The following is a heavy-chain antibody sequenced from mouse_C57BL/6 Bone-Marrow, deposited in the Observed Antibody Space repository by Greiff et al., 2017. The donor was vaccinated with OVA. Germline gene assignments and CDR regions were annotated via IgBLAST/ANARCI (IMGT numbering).Heavy chain of an antibody. J-gene: IGHJ3*01. V-gene: IGHV1-55*01. CDR1: GYTFTSYW. D-gene: IGHD2-3*01. Sequence: QVQLQQPGAELVKPGASVKMSCKASGYTFTSYWITWVKQRPGQGLEWIGVIYPGSGSTNYNEKFKSKATLTVDTSSSTAYMQLSSLTSEDSAVYYCASYDGYPAWFAYWGQGTLVTVSA. CDR3: ASYDGYPAWFAY. CDR2: IYPGSGST.